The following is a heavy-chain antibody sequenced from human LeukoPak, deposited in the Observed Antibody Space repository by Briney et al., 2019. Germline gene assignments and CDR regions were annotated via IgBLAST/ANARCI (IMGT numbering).Heavy chain of an antibody. D-gene: IGHD6-13*01. CDR2: IKRDGSEK. V-gene: IGHV3-7*01. CDR1: GFTFSSYW. Sequence: GGSLRLSCAASGFTFSSYWMSWVRQAPGKGLEWVANIKRDGSEKYYVDSVKGRFTISRDNAKNSLYLQMNSLRAEDTAVYYCARDSSSLADDAVDYWGQGTLVTVSS. CDR3: ARDSSSLADDAVDY. J-gene: IGHJ4*02.